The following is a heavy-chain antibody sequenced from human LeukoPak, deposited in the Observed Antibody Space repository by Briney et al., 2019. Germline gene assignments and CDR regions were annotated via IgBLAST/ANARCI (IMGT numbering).Heavy chain of an antibody. CDR2: TYYRSQWYN. CDR1: GDSVSSYSVA. D-gene: IGHD5-24*01. J-gene: IGHJ4*02. Sequence: SQTLSLTCAISGDSVSSYSVAWNWIRQSPSRGLEWLGRTYYRSQWYNDYAVSVKSRITINADTSKNQFSLQLNSVTPEDTAVYYCARDAGYKDCDYWGQGTLVTVS. V-gene: IGHV6-1*01. CDR3: ARDAGYKDCDY.